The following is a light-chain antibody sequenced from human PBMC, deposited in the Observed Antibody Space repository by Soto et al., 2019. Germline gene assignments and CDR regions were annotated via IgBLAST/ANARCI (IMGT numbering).Light chain of an antibody. V-gene: IGKV3-15*01. CDR2: GAS. J-gene: IGKJ1*01. CDR3: QQYNNWPPWT. CDR1: QTFSNS. Sequence: EIVLTQSPGSLSLSPLEIATLSFMASQTFSNSFLSWFQQIPGQAPRLLIYGASTRATGIPARFSGSGSGTEFTLTISSLQSEHFAVYYCQQYNNWPPWTFGQGTKVDIK.